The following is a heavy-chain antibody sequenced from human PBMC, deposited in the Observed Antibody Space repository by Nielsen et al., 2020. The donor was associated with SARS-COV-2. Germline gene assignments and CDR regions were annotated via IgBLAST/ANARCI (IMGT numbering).Heavy chain of an antibody. Sequence: GESLKISCAASGFTFSSYSMNWVRQAPGKGLEWVSSISSSSSYIYYADSVKGRFTISRDNAKNSLYLQMNSLRAEDTAVYYCARDQYYDFWSGYYTWSWFDPWGQGTLVTVSS. J-gene: IGHJ5*02. CDR1: GFTFSSYS. D-gene: IGHD3-3*01. V-gene: IGHV3-21*01. CDR2: ISSSSSYI. CDR3: ARDQYYDFWSGYYTWSWFDP.